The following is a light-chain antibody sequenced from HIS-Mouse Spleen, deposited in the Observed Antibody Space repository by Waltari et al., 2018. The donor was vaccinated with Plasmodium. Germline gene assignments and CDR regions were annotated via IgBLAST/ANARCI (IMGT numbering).Light chain of an antibody. V-gene: IGLV3-25*03. CDR2: KDR. Sequence: SYELTQPPSVSVSPGQTARITCSGDALPKQYAYWYPQKPGQAPVLVIYKDRERPSGIPERFSGSSSGTTVTLTIIGVQAEDEADYYCQSADSSGTYVVFGGGTKLTVL. CDR1: ALPKQY. J-gene: IGLJ2*01. CDR3: QSADSSGTYVV.